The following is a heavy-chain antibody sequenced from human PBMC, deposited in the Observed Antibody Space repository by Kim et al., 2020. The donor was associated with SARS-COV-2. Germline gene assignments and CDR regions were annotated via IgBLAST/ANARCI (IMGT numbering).Heavy chain of an antibody. D-gene: IGHD2-21*01. V-gene: IGHV3-33*01. J-gene: IGHJ6*03. CDR3: ARDAYFGTFYMDV. CDR2: IWFDGNQQ. Sequence: GGSLRLSCEASGFIFTTYGMHWVRQSPGKGLEWVALIWFDGNQQYYAASVKGRFSVSRDNSTNSVYLQMNSLRVEDTAIYYCARDAYFGTFYMDVWGKGTTVTVSS. CDR1: GFIFTTYG.